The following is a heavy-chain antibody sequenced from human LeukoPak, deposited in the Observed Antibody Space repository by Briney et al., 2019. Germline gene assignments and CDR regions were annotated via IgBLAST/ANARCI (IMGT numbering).Heavy chain of an antibody. D-gene: IGHD1-26*01. CDR3: ARDNSVGDNAWWFDP. CDR1: GYTFTSNY. V-gene: IGHV1-46*01. J-gene: IGHJ5*02. Sequence: ASVKVSCKAFGYTFTSNYMHWVRQAPGQGPEWMGVISPSGGSTTYAQKFQGRVTLTRDMSTSTDYLELSSLRSEDTAVYYCARDNSVGDNAWWFDPWGQGTLVTVSS. CDR2: ISPSGGST.